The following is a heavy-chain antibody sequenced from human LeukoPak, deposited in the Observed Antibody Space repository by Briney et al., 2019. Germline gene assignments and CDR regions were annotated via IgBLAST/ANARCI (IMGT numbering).Heavy chain of an antibody. J-gene: IGHJ4*02. V-gene: IGHV3-30*03. D-gene: IGHD1-26*01. CDR1: GFTFSSYG. CDR2: ISYDGNNN. Sequence: PGGSLRLSCAASGFTFSSYGMHWVRQAPGKGLEWVAVISYDGNNNYYADSVKGRFTISRDNSKNTMYLQMNSLRAEDTAVYYCARVSEWELLDFDYWGQGTLVTVSS. CDR3: ARVSEWELLDFDY.